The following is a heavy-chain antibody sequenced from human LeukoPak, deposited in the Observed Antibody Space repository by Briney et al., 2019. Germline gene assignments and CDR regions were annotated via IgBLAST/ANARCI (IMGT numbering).Heavy chain of an antibody. V-gene: IGHV4-59*01. CDR3: ARSGAYDSSGYYEY. D-gene: IGHD3-22*01. CDR1: GGSISRYY. CDR2: IYYSGST. Sequence: SETLSLTCTDSGGSISRYYWSWIRQPPGKGLEWIGYIYYSGSTNYNPSLKSRVTISVDTSKNQFSLKLSSVTAADTAVYYCARSGAYDSSGYYEYWGQGTLVTVSS. J-gene: IGHJ4*02.